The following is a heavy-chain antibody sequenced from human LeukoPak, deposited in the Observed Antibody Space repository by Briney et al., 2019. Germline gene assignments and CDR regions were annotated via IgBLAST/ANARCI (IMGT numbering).Heavy chain of an antibody. CDR2: ISGSGGST. V-gene: IGHV3-23*01. Sequence: GGSLRLFCAASGFTFSSYAMCWVRQAPGKGLEWVSAISGSGGSTYYADSVKGRFTISRDNSKNTLYLQMNSLRAEDTAVYYCAKDRAMGITVALPDDYWGERCPVTVSS. CDR1: GFTFSSYA. J-gene: IGHJ4*02. D-gene: IGHD4-23*01. CDR3: AKDRAMGITVALPDDY.